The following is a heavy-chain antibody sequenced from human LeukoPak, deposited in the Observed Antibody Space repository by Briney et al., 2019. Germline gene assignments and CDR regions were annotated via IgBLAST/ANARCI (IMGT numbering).Heavy chain of an antibody. CDR1: GGSISSSSYY. CDR2: MYYSGTT. Sequence: SETLSLTCTVSGGSISSSSYYWGWIRQPPGKGLEWIGSMYYSGTTYYNPSLKSRVAISVDTSKNQFSLKLSSVTAADTAVYYCARHRYRSGSDWIDPWGQGTLVTVSS. CDR3: ARHRYRSGSDWIDP. V-gene: IGHV4-39*01. D-gene: IGHD1-26*01. J-gene: IGHJ5*02.